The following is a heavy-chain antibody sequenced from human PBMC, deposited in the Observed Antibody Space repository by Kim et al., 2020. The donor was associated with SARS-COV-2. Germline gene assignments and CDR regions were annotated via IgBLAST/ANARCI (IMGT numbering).Heavy chain of an antibody. D-gene: IGHD3-16*01. J-gene: IGHJ4*02. CDR3: ARVLGAPLFDY. CDR2: ISYDGSNK. V-gene: IGHV3-30-3*01. Sequence: GGSLRLSCAASGFTFSSYAMHWVRQAPGKGLEWVAVISYDGSNKYYADSVKGRFTISRDNSKNTLYLQMNSLRAEDTAVYYCARVLGAPLFDYWGQETRV. CDR1: GFTFSSYA.